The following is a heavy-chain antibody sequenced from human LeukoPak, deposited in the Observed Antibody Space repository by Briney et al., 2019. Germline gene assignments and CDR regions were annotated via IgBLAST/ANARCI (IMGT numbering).Heavy chain of an antibody. CDR1: GYTFTSYD. CDR2: INPNSGGT. J-gene: IGHJ5*02. V-gene: IGHV1-2*02. D-gene: IGHD6-19*01. CDR3: AGNSGPNWFDP. Sequence: ASVKVSCKASGYTFTSYDINWVRQAPGQGLEWMGWINPNSGGTNYAQKFQGRVTMTRDTSISTAYMELSRLRSDDTAVYYCAGNSGPNWFDPWGQGTLVTVSS.